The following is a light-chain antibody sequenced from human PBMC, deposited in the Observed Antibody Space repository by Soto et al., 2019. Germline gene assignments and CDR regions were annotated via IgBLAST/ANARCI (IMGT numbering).Light chain of an antibody. V-gene: IGKV3D-15*01. Sequence: EIVMTQSPATLSVSPGERATLSCRASQSVSSYLAWYQQKPGQAPRLLIYDASNRATGIPARFSGSGSGTEFTLTISSLQSEDFAVYYCQQYNNWPLTFGQGTRLEI. CDR3: QQYNNWPLT. CDR1: QSVSSY. J-gene: IGKJ5*01. CDR2: DAS.